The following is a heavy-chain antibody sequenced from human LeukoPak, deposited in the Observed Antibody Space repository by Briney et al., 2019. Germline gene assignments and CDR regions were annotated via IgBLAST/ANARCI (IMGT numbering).Heavy chain of an antibody. Sequence: SETLSLTCTVSGGSISSSTSYWGWIRQPPGMGLEWIATIYYSGSTYYNPSLKSRVTISVDTSKNHFSLNLSSVTAADTAVYYCVRGRAAAGQYYFDSWGQGTLVTVSS. V-gene: IGHV4-39*02. CDR1: GGSISSSTSY. J-gene: IGHJ4*02. CDR3: VRGRAAAGQYYFDS. D-gene: IGHD6-13*01. CDR2: IYYSGST.